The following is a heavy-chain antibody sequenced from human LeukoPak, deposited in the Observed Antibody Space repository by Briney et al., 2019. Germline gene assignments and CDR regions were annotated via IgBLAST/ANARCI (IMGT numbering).Heavy chain of an antibody. D-gene: IGHD3-3*01. CDR1: GYSFTSYW. CDR3: ARSYDFWSGYYSTWDFDY. Sequence: GKSLKISCKGSGYSFTSYWIGWVRQIPGKGLEWMGIIYPGDSDTRYSPSFQGQVTISADKSISTAYLQWSSLKASDTAMYYCARSYDFWSGYYSTWDFDYWGQGTLVAVSS. J-gene: IGHJ4*02. V-gene: IGHV5-51*01. CDR2: IYPGDSDT.